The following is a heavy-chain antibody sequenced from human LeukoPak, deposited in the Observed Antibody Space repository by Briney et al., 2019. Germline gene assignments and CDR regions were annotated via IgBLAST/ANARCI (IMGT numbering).Heavy chain of an antibody. CDR2: ISYDAINK. CDR1: GFTFSSYA. J-gene: IGHJ4*02. V-gene: IGHV3-30-3*01. CDR3: ARDQVDTSMLTRFPPI. D-gene: IGHD5-18*01. Sequence: AGGSLRLSCAASGFTFSSYAMHWVRQAPGKGLEWVAVISYDAINKYYADSVKARFTISRDNSKNTLYLQMNSLRAEDTAIYYCARDQVDTSMLTRFPPIWGQGTLVTVSS.